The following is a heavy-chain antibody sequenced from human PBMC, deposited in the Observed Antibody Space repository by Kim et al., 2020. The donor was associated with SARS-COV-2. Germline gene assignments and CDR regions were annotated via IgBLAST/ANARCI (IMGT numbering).Heavy chain of an antibody. J-gene: IGHJ4*02. D-gene: IGHD3-10*01. CDR3: ARKEDRGVIDSAFDD. Sequence: AMTGRFTISSDNSKNPLYLQMNSLRAEDTAVYYCARKEDRGVIDSAFDDWGQGTLVTVSS. V-gene: IGHV3-30*07.